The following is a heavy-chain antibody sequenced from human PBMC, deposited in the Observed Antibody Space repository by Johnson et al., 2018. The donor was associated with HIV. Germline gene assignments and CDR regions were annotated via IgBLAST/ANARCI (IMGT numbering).Heavy chain of an antibody. CDR1: RFTFEDHD. CDR3: AREGEDAFDI. Sequence: VQLVESGGGVVRPGGSLRLSCEASRFTFEDHDMSWVRQVPGKGLEWVSGINWNGGSTGYADSVKGRFIISRDNSKNTLYLQMNSLRVEDTAVYYCAREGEDAFDIWGQGTMVTVSS. J-gene: IGHJ3*02. D-gene: IGHD1-26*01. V-gene: IGHV3-20*04. CDR2: INWNGGST.